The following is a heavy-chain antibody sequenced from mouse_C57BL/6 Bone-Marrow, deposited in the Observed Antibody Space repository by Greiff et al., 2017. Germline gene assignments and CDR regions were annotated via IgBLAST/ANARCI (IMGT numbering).Heavy chain of an antibody. CDR3: TCFDY. J-gene: IGHJ2*01. V-gene: IGHV1-5*01. CDR1: GYTFTSYW. Sequence: VQLKESGTVLARPGASVKMSCKTSGYTFTSYWMHWVKQRPGQGLEWIGAIYPGNSDTSYNQKFKGKAKLTADTSASTAYMELSSLTNADSAVYDCTCFDYWGQGTTLTVSS. CDR2: IYPGNSDT.